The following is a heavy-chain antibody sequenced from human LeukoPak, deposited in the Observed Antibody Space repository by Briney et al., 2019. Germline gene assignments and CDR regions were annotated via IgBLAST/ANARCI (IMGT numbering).Heavy chain of an antibody. D-gene: IGHD6-13*01. V-gene: IGHV3-21*01. J-gene: IGHJ4*02. CDR2: ISSSSSYI. CDR1: GFTFSSYS. CDR3: ARDGFVGAADY. Sequence: GGSLRLSCAASGFTFSSYSMNWVRQAPGKGLEWVSSISSSSSYIYYADSVKGRFTISRDNAKNSLYLQMNSLRVEDTAVFYCARDGFVGAADYWGQGTLVTVSS.